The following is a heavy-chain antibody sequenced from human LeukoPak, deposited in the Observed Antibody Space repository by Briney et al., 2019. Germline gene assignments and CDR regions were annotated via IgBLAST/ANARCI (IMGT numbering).Heavy chain of an antibody. V-gene: IGHV4-59*01. CDR2: IYYSGST. CDR1: GGSISSYY. J-gene: IGHJ4*02. D-gene: IGHD3-9*01. CDR3: ARGHYDILTQWGDN. Sequence: SETLSLTCTVSGGSISSYYWSWIRQPPGKGLEWIGYIYYSGSTNYNPSLKSRVTISVDTSKNQFSLKLSSVTAADTAVYYCARGHYDILTQWGDNWGQGTLVTVSS.